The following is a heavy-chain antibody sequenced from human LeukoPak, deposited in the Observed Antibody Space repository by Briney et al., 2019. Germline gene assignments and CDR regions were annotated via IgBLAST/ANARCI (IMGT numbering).Heavy chain of an antibody. CDR3: ARDGVDYSFEY. V-gene: IGHV3-53*01. CDR1: GFPLRTSF. Sequence: PGGSLSLSCAASGFPLRTSFMSWVRPAPGKGLEWVSVIYSGGSTYYADSVKGRFTISRDNSKNTLYLQMNSVRAADTAVYDGARDGVDYSFEYWGQGTLVTVSS. J-gene: IGHJ4*02. D-gene: IGHD4-11*01. CDR2: IYSGGST.